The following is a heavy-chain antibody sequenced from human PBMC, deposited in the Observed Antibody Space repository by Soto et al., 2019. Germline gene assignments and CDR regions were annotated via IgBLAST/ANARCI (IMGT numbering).Heavy chain of an antibody. Sequence: GASVKVSCKASGGTFSSYAISWVRQAPGQGLEWMGGIIPIFGTANYAQKFQGRVTITADESTSTAYMELSSLRSEDTAVYYCARERDTAAAGGRYYYYYGMDVWGQGTTVTVSS. CDR1: GGTFSSYA. J-gene: IGHJ6*02. CDR2: IIPIFGTA. V-gene: IGHV1-69*13. D-gene: IGHD6-13*01. CDR3: ARERDTAAAGGRYYYYYGMDV.